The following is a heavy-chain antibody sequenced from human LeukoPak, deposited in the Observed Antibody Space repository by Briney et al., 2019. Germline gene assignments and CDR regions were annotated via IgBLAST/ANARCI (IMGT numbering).Heavy chain of an antibody. CDR1: GYTFTSYG. D-gene: IGHD3-16*02. CDR2: ISAYSGNT. J-gene: IGHJ5*02. V-gene: IGHV1-18*01. CDR3: ARDENGYVWGSFRA. Sequence: ASVKVSCKASGYTFTSYGISWVRQAPGQGLEWMGWISAYSGNTNYAQKLQGRVTMTTDTSTSTACMELRSLRSDDTAVYYCARDENGYVWGSFRAWGQGTLVTVSS.